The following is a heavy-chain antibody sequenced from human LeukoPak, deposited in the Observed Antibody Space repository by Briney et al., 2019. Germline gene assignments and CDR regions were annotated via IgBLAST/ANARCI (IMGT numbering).Heavy chain of an antibody. D-gene: IGHD2-15*01. J-gene: IGHJ4*02. Sequence: SETLSLTCAVYGGSFSGYYWSWIRQPPGKGLEWIGEINHSGSTNYNPSLKSRVTISVDTSKNQFSLKLSSVTAADTAVYYCARELCSGGSCYWTDDYWGQGTLVTVSS. CDR1: GGSFSGYY. CDR3: ARELCSGGSCYWTDDY. V-gene: IGHV4-34*01. CDR2: INHSGST.